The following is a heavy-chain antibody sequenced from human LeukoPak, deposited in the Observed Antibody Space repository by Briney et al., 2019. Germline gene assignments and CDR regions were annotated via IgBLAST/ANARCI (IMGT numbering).Heavy chain of an antibody. CDR1: GFTCSSYS. J-gene: IGHJ4*02. CDR3: ARAYYDFWSGYGLRY. V-gene: IGHV3-7*04. CDR2: IKQDGSEK. D-gene: IGHD3-3*01. Sequence: TGGSLRLSCAASGFTCSSYSMSWVRQAPGKGLEWVANIKQDGSEKYYVDSAKGRFTISRDNAKNSLYLQMNSLRAEDTAVYYCARAYYDFWSGYGLRYWGQGTLVTVSS.